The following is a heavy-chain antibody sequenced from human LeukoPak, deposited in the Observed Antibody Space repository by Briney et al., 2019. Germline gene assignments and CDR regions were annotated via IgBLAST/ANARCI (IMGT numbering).Heavy chain of an antibody. Sequence: ASVKVSCKTSRYTFTNHNIHWVRQAPGQGLEWMGVINPSGGSTSYPQKFQGRVTMTRDTSTSTFYMELSSLRSDDTAVYYCARFMTTITAFDYWGQGTLVTVSS. D-gene: IGHD4-11*01. V-gene: IGHV1-46*01. CDR3: ARFMTTITAFDY. CDR1: RYTFTNHN. J-gene: IGHJ4*02. CDR2: INPSGGST.